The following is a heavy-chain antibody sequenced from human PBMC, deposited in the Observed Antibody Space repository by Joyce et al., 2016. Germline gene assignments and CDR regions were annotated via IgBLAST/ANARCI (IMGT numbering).Heavy chain of an antibody. D-gene: IGHD1/OR15-1a*01. J-gene: IGHJ4*02. CDR2: VSDSGGST. CDR3: TKDAGWEHDY. Sequence: EVQLLESGGGLVQPGGSLRPSCAASGFTFSSYGMSWVRQGPGKGLEWVSGVSDSGGSTYYADSVKGRFTISRDNSKNTVYLQMNSLRAEDTAVYYCTKDAGWEHDYWGQGSLVTVSS. V-gene: IGHV3-23*01. CDR1: GFTFSSYG.